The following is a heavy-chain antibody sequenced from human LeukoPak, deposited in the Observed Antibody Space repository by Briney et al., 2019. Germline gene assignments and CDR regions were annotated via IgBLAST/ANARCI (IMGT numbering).Heavy chain of an antibody. CDR3: AREREYCSGGSCRRWCDP. J-gene: IGHJ5*02. D-gene: IGHD2-15*01. CDR1: GGSISSYY. Sequence: SETLSLTCTVSGGSISSYYWNWIRQPPGKGLEWIGYIYYSGSTNFNPSLKSRVTISVDTSKNHFSLKLSSVTAADTAVYYCAREREYCSGGSCRRWCDPWGQGTLVTVSS. V-gene: IGHV4-59*01. CDR2: IYYSGST.